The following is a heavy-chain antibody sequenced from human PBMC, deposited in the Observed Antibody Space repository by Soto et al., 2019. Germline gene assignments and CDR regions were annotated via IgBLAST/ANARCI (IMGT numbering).Heavy chain of an antibody. CDR2: ISSSSSYI. CDR3: ARDVDVQLWSDHYYYGMDV. Sequence: PGGSLRLSCAASGFTFSSYSMNWVRQAPGKGLEWVSSISSSSSYIYYADSVKGRFTISRDNAKNSLYLQMNSLRAEDTAVYYCARDVDVQLWSDHYYYGMDVWGQGTTVTVSS. CDR1: GFTFSSYS. D-gene: IGHD5-18*01. J-gene: IGHJ6*02. V-gene: IGHV3-21*01.